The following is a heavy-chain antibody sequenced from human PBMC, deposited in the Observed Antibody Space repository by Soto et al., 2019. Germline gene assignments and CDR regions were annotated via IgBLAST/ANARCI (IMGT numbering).Heavy chain of an antibody. V-gene: IGHV4-39*01. D-gene: IGHD1-26*01. CDR3: VRQVSWWVGAFD. CDR2: VHYSDST. CDR1: GGSISNNNDY. Sequence: SETLYLTCTVSGGSISNNNDYWGWIRQPPGKGLEWIGSVHYSDSTHYNQSLKSRVIISVDTSMKQFSLKLSSVTAADTACYYCVRQVSWWVGAFDWGQGTRVTVSS. J-gene: IGHJ4*02.